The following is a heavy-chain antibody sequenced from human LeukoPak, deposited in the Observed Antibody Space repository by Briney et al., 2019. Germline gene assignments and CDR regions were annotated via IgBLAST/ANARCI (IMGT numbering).Heavy chain of an antibody. CDR3: AKAGVFDYYYYGMDV. CDR2: ISWNSGSI. V-gene: IGHV3-9*01. D-gene: IGHD2-8*01. Sequence: PGGSLRLSCAASGFTFDVYAMPWVRQAPGKGLEWGSGISWNSGSIGYADSVKGRFTISRDNAKNSLYLQMNSLRAEDTALYYCAKAGVFDYYYYGMDVWGQGTTVTVSS. J-gene: IGHJ6*02. CDR1: GFTFDVYA.